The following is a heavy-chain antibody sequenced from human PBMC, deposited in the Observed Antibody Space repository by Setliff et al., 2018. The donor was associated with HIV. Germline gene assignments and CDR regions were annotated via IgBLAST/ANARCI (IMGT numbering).Heavy chain of an antibody. D-gene: IGHD3-16*02. Sequence: GASVKVSCKASGYTFTTYDINWVRQATGQGLEWMGWMNPNSGNTGYTQEFQGRVIMTRNTSISTAYMELSSLRSEDTAVYYCARGIKLVGGVIVGSMDVWGKGTTVTVSS. CDR3: ARGIKLVGGVIVGSMDV. CDR1: GYTFTTYD. J-gene: IGHJ6*03. CDR2: MNPNSGNT. V-gene: IGHV1-8*02.